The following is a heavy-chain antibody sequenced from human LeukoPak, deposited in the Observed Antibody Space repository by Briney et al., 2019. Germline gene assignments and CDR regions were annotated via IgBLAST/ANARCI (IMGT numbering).Heavy chain of an antibody. V-gene: IGHV3-15*01. CDR3: TTVGPSGDSSDAFDI. CDR1: GXTFSNAW. CDR2: IKSKTDGGTT. Sequence: PGGSLRLSCAASGXTFSNAWMSWVRQAPGKGLEWVGRIKSKTDGGTTNHAAPVKGRFTISRDDPKNTLYLQMNSLKTEDTAVYFCTTVGPSGDSSDAFDIWGQGTMVTVSS. J-gene: IGHJ3*02. D-gene: IGHD2-21*02.